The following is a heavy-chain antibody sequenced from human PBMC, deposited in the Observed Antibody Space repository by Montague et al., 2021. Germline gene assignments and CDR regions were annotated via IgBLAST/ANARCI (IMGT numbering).Heavy chain of an antibody. D-gene: IGHD6-13*01. CDR2: IYYSGNS. Sequence: SETLSLTCTVSGASITSNIYYWGWIRQSPGKGLEWIGSIYYSGNSFYQPSLKSRITMAVDTSKNQFSLKLSSVTAADTAFYYCARVCSSWYVGWFDPWGQGTLVTVSS. CDR3: ARVCSSWYVGWFDP. CDR1: GASITSNIYY. J-gene: IGHJ5*02. V-gene: IGHV4-39*07.